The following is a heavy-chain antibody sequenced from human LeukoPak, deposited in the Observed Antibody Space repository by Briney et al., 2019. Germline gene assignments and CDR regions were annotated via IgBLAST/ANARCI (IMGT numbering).Heavy chain of an antibody. J-gene: IGHJ6*02. Sequence: GGSLRLSCAASGFTVSSNYMSWVRQAPGKGLEWVSVIYSGGSTYYADSVKGRFTISRDNSKNTLYLQMNSLRAEDTAVYYCARDLRGWAVATIPKRWGDVWGQGTTVTVSS. D-gene: IGHD5-12*01. CDR2: IYSGGST. CDR1: GFTVSSNY. CDR3: ARDLRGWAVATIPKRWGDV. V-gene: IGHV3-66*01.